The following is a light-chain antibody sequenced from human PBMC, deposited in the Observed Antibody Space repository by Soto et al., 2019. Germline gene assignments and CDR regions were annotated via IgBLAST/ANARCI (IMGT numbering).Light chain of an antibody. J-gene: IGKJ2*01. Sequence: IQMTQSPSSLSESVGDSVTVTCRASQSINIYLNWYQQKPGKDPTLLIYGASSLQSGVQSRFNGGGSRTDFNLTHNSIQPEDFATYDCQESYRSPYTFGQGKKLEIK. CDR2: GAS. CDR1: QSINIY. V-gene: IGKV1-39*01. CDR3: QESYRSPYT.